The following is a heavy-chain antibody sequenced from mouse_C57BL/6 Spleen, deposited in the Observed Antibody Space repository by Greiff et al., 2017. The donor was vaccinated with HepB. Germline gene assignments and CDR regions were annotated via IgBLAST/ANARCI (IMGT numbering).Heavy chain of an antibody. V-gene: IGHV7-3*01. Sequence: EVKLMESGGGLVQPGGSLSLSCAASGFTFTDYYMSWVRQPPGKALEWLGFIRNKANGYTTEYSASVNGRFTISRDNSQSILYLQMNALRAEDSATYYFARYGGYDAMDYWGQGTSVTVSS. CDR3: ARYGGYDAMDY. J-gene: IGHJ4*01. CDR1: GFTFTDYY. CDR2: IRNKANGYTT.